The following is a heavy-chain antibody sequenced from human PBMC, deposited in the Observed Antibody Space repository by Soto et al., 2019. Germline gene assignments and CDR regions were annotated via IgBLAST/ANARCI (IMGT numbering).Heavy chain of an antibody. Sequence: QVQLVQSGAEVKKPGASVKISCKASGYIFTNYALHWVRQAPGQSLECLGWINPGNSYTKYSQKFQGRVTISTDASASTGYMELSSLRSEDTAVYYCHTTVAGRNFDYWGQGTQVTVSS. CDR1: GYIFTNYA. J-gene: IGHJ4*02. CDR3: HTTVAGRNFDY. V-gene: IGHV1-3*01. CDR2: INPGNSYT. D-gene: IGHD6-19*01.